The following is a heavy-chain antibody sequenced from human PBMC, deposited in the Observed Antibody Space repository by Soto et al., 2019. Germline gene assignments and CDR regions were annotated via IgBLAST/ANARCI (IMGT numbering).Heavy chain of an antibody. Sequence: XGSLRLSCAASGFTVSSNYMSWVRQAPGKGLEWVSVIYSGGSTYYADSVKGRFTISRDNSKNTLYLQMNSLRAEDTAVYYCASAYYYDSSGLYYFDYWGQGPLVTVSS. V-gene: IGHV3-53*01. D-gene: IGHD3-22*01. J-gene: IGHJ4*02. CDR2: IYSGGST. CDR1: GFTVSSNY. CDR3: ASAYYYDSSGLYYFDY.